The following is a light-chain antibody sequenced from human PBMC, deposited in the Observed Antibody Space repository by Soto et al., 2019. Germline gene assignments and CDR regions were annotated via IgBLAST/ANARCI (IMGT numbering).Light chain of an antibody. CDR3: SSYTSSSTLV. CDR1: SSDVGGYNY. V-gene: IGLV2-14*01. CDR2: EVS. Sequence: QSALTQPASVSGSPGQSITISCTGTSSDVGGYNYVSWYQQHPGKAPKLMIYEVSNRHSGVSNRFSGSKSVNTASLTISGLQAEDEADYYCSSYTSSSTLVFGTGTKLTVL. J-gene: IGLJ1*01.